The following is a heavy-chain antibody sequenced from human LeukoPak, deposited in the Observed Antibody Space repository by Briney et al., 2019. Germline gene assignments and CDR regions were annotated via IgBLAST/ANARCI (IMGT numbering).Heavy chain of an antibody. V-gene: IGHV1-46*01. CDR1: GGTFSSYA. CDR3: ARDGEAAAGRGGWFDP. J-gene: IGHJ5*02. D-gene: IGHD6-13*01. CDR2: INPSGGST. Sequence: ASVKVSCKASGGTFSSYAISWVRQAPGQGLEWMGIINPSGGSTSYAQKFQGRVTMTRDTSTSTVYMELSSLRSEDTAVYYCARDGEAAAGRGGWFDPWGQGTLVTVSS.